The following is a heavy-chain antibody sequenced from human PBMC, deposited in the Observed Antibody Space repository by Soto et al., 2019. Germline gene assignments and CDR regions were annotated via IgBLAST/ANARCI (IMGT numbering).Heavy chain of an antibody. CDR3: AKDTVVATIDYYYYMDV. J-gene: IGHJ6*03. CDR2: ISYDGSNK. D-gene: IGHD5-12*01. CDR1: GFTFSSYG. V-gene: IGHV3-30*18. Sequence: QVQLVESGGGVVQPGRSLRLSCAASGFTFSSYGMHWVRQAPGKGLEWVAVISYDGSNKYYADSVKGRFTISRDNSKNTLYLQMNSLRAEDTAAYYCAKDTVVATIDYYYYMDVWGKGSTVTVS.